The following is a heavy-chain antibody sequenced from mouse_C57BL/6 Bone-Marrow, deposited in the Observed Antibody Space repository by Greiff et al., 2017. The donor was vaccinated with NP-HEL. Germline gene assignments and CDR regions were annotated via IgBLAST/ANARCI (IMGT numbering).Heavy chain of an antibody. J-gene: IGHJ2*01. Sequence: VKVVESGAELARPGASVKLSCKASGYTFTSYGISWVKQRTGQGLEWIGEIYPRSGNTYYNEKFKGKATLTADKSSSTAYMELRSLTSEDSAVYFCARLYYDFDYWGQGTTLTVSS. CDR2: IYPRSGNT. CDR3: ARLYYDFDY. V-gene: IGHV1-81*01. D-gene: IGHD2-4*01. CDR1: GYTFTSYG.